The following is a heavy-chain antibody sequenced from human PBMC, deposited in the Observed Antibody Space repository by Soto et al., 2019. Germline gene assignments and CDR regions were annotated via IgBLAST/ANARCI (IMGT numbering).Heavy chain of an antibody. J-gene: IGHJ3*02. Sequence: QVQLVQSGAEVKKPGASVKVSCKSAGGTFSSSAISGVRQAPGQGLEWMGGIIPIFGTANYAQTFQGRVTITADESTSTDYMGLRSLRSEDTAVYYCERVGYSSNAFDIWGQGTMVTVSS. CDR2: IIPIFGTA. CDR1: GGTFSSSA. CDR3: ERVGYSSNAFDI. D-gene: IGHD6-19*01. V-gene: IGHV1-69*01.